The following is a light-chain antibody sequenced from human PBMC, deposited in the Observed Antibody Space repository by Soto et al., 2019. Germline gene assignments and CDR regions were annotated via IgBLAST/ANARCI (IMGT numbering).Light chain of an antibody. CDR2: GAS. CDR3: QHYNNWLT. CDR1: QSISSN. V-gene: IGKV3-15*01. Sequence: EMVMTQSPSTLSVSPGERATLSCWASQSISSNLAWYQQKPGQAPRLLIYGASIRATGIPVRFSGSGSGTEFTLTISSLQSEDFAVYYCQHYNNWLTFGGGTKVEIK. J-gene: IGKJ4*01.